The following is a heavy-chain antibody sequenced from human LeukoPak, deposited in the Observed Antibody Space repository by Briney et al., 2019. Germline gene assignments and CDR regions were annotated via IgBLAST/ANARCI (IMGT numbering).Heavy chain of an antibody. CDR3: ARYYDFWSSYSSYYYMDV. J-gene: IGHJ6*03. CDR2: ISSSSNYI. V-gene: IGHV3-21*01. Sequence: GRSLRLSCAASGFTFSSYSMNWVRQAPGKGLEWVSSISSSSNYIYYADSVKGRVTISRDNAKNSLYLQMNSLRAEDTAMYYCARYYDFWSSYSSYYYMDVWGKGTTVTVSS. D-gene: IGHD3-3*01. CDR1: GFTFSSYS.